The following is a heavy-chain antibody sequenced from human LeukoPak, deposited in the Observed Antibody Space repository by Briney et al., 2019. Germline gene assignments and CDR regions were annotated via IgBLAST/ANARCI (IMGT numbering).Heavy chain of an antibody. V-gene: IGHV3-30-3*01. J-gene: IGHJ4*02. Sequence: GGSLRLSCAASGFTFSSYAMHWVRQAAGKGLEWVAVISYDGSNKYYADSVKGRFTISRDNSKNTLYLQMNSLRAEDTAVYYCARVSSPYCSSTSCHTPGDYWGQGTLVTVSS. CDR1: GFTFSSYA. CDR2: ISYDGSNK. CDR3: ARVSSPYCSSTSCHTPGDY. D-gene: IGHD2-2*01.